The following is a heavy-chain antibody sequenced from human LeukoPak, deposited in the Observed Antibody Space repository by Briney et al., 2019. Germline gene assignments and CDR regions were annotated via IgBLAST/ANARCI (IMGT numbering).Heavy chain of an antibody. J-gene: IGHJ3*02. Sequence: ASVKVSCKASGGTFSSYAISWVRQAPGQGLERMGIINPRGGSTSYAQKFQGRVTMTRDMSTSTVYMELSSLRSEDTAVYYCARSITAFDIWGQGTMVTVSS. D-gene: IGHD3-3*01. CDR2: INPRGGST. CDR1: GGTFSSYA. CDR3: ARSITAFDI. V-gene: IGHV1-46*01.